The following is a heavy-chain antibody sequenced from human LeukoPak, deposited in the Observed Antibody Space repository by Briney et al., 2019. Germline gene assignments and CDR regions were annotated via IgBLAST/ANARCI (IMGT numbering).Heavy chain of an antibody. J-gene: IGHJ4*02. V-gene: IGHV4-34*01. CDR3: ARSSREPSGSYYDY. D-gene: IGHD1-26*01. CDR1: GDSISTYY. Sequence: PSETLSLTCTVSGDSISTYYWSWIRQPPGKGLEWIGEINHSGSTNYNPSLKSRVTISVDTSKNQFSLKLSSVTAADTAVYYCARSSREPSGSYYDYWGQGTLVTVSS. CDR2: INHSGST.